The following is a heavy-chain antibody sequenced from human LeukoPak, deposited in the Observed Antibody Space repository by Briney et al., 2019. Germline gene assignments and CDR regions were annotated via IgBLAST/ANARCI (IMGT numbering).Heavy chain of an antibody. CDR1: GYTFTSYD. J-gene: IGHJ6*03. CDR3: ARADVLRFLEWLSTYYYYYYMDV. CDR2: MNPNSGNT. D-gene: IGHD3-3*01. V-gene: IGHV1-8*01. Sequence: ASVTVSCTASGYTFTSYDINWVRQAPGQGLEWMGWMNPNSGNTGYAQKFQGRVTMTRNTSISTAYMELSSLRSEDTAVYYCARADVLRFLEWLSTYYYYYYMDVWGKGTTVTVSS.